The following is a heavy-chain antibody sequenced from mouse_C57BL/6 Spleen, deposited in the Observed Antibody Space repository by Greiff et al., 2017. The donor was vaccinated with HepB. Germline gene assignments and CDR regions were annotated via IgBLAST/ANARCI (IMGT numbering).Heavy chain of an antibody. Sequence: VKLVESGAELVRPGASVTLSCKASGYTFTDYEMHWVKQTPVHGLEWIGAIDPETGGTAYNQKFKGKAILTADKSSSTAYMELRSLTSEDSAVYYCTREGLTTVPFAYWGQGTLVTVSA. D-gene: IGHD1-1*01. J-gene: IGHJ3*01. V-gene: IGHV1-15*01. CDR3: TREGLTTVPFAY. CDR1: GYTFTDYE. CDR2: IDPETGGT.